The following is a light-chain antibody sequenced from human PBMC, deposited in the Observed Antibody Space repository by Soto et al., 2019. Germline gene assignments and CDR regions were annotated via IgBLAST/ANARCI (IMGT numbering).Light chain of an antibody. Sequence: IQMTQSPSSLSASVGDRVNITCRASQGISTYLNWYQQTPGKAPKLLIHAASSLHRGVPSRFSGGGSGTDFNLIISSLQPEDFATYYCQQSYTMAPNTFGQGTRLEIK. V-gene: IGKV1-39*01. CDR2: AAS. CDR3: QQSYTMAPNT. J-gene: IGKJ2*01. CDR1: QGISTY.